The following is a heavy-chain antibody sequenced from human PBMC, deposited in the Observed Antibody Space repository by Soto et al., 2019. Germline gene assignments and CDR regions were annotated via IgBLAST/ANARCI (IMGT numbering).Heavy chain of an antibody. Sequence: PTETLSLTCTVSGASIGSVNKYWIWIRQAPGKGLEWIGYIFSSGTTYYNPSLKSRLTMSLDTSQNQFSLKLNSVTAADTAVYFCSIFLSTFAPYQATTVCGQGT. J-gene: IGHJ6*02. CDR2: IFSSGTT. D-gene: IGHD3-16*01. V-gene: IGHV4-30-4*02. CDR3: SIFLSTFAPYQATTV. CDR1: GASIGSVNKY.